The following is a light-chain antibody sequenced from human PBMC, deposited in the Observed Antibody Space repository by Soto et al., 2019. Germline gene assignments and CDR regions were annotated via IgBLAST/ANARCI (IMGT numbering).Light chain of an antibody. J-gene: IGKJ2*01. CDR2: VAS. Sequence: EIVLTQSPGTLSLSPGERATLSCRASQSVSSSYLAWYQQKPGQAPRLLIYVASSRATGIPDRFSGSGYGTDFTLTISRLEPEDFAVYYCQQYGSSSYTFGQGTKLEIK. V-gene: IGKV3-20*01. CDR3: QQYGSSSYT. CDR1: QSVSSSY.